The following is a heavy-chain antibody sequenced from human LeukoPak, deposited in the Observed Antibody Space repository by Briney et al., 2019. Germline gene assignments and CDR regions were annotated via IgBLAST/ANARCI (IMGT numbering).Heavy chain of an antibody. V-gene: IGHV1-2*02. CDR3: ARVEYSGSFYEDY. J-gene: IGHJ4*02. D-gene: IGHD1-26*01. CDR1: GYTFTGYY. CDR2: INPNSGGT. Sequence: ASVKVSCKASGYTFTGYYMHWVRQAPGQGLEWMGWINPNSGGTNYAQRFQGRVTMTRDTSISTAYMELSRLRSDDTAVYYCARVEYSGSFYEDYWGQGTLVTASS.